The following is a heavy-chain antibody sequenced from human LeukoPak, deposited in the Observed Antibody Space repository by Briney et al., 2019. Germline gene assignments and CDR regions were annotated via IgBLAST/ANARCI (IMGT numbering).Heavy chain of an antibody. Sequence: PGGSLRLSCAASGFTVSSNYMNWVRQAPGKGLEWVSAISGSGGSTYYADSVKGRFTISRDNSKNTLYLQMNSLRAEDTALYHCARERTYSTVTFFDYWGQGTLVTVSS. J-gene: IGHJ4*02. CDR1: GFTVSSNY. CDR2: ISGSGGST. D-gene: IGHD4-17*01. V-gene: IGHV3-23*01. CDR3: ARERTYSTVTFFDY.